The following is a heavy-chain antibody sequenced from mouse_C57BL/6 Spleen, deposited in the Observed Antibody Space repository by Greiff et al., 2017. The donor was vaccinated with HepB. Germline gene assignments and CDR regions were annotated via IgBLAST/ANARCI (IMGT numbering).Heavy chain of an antibody. D-gene: IGHD2-2*01. CDR1: GYTFTSYW. J-gene: IGHJ2*01. Sequence: QVQLQQPGAELVMPGASVKLSCKASGYTFTSYWMHWVKQRPGQGLEWIGEIDPSDSYTNYNQKFKGKSTLTVDKSSSTAYMQLSSLTSEDSAVYYCARSMVTTEGFDYWGQGTTLTVSS. V-gene: IGHV1-69*01. CDR3: ARSMVTTEGFDY. CDR2: IDPSDSYT.